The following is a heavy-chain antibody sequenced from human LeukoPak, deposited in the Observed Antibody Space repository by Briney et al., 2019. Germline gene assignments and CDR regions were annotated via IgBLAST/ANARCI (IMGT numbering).Heavy chain of an antibody. D-gene: IGHD3-22*01. CDR1: GFTFSSYG. Sequence: PGGSLRLSCAASGFTFSSYGMHWVRQAPGKGLEWVAVISYDGSNKYYADSVKGRFTISRDNSKNTLYLQMNSLRAEDTAVYYCAKHFIPLYDSSGYDYWGQGTLVTVSS. J-gene: IGHJ4*02. CDR2: ISYDGSNK. CDR3: AKHFIPLYDSSGYDY. V-gene: IGHV3-30*18.